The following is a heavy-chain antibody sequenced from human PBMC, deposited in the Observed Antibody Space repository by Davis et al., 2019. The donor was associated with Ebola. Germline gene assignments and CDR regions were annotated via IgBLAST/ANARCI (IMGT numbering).Heavy chain of an antibody. CDR2: TYYRSKWNF. V-gene: IGHV6-1*01. Sequence: QTLSLTCVISGDSVSSNSAAWNCIRQSPSRGLEWLGRTYYRSKWNFDYAESVKSRISINPDTSKNQFSLQLTSVTPEDTAVYYCARDPPYDQGYDYWGQGTLVTVSS. CDR1: GDSVSSNSAA. CDR3: ARDPPYDQGYDY. D-gene: IGHD3-22*01. J-gene: IGHJ4*02.